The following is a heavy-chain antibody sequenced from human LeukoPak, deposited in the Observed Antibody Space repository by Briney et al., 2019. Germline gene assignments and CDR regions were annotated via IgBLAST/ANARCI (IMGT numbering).Heavy chain of an antibody. D-gene: IGHD3-22*01. CDR2: MKQDGSEK. J-gene: IGHJ4*02. Sequence: GGSLRLSCAASGFTFSSYWMHWVRQAPGKGLEWVANMKQDGSEKYYVDSVKGRFTISRDNAKNSLYLQMNSLRAEDTAVYSCVRDGDTSGYTNWGQGTLVTVSS. CDR3: VRDGDTSGYTN. V-gene: IGHV3-7*01. CDR1: GFTFSSYW.